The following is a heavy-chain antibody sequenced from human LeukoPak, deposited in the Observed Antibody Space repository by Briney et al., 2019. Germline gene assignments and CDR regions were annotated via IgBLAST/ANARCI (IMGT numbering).Heavy chain of an antibody. Sequence: GASVKVSCKASGYTFTGYYMHWVRQAPGQGLEWMGRINPNSGGTNYAQKFQGRVTMTRDTSISTAYMELSRLRSDDTAVYYCAREEDGYYDSSGYYGYWGQGTLVTVSS. CDR1: GYTFTGYY. V-gene: IGHV1-2*06. CDR2: INPNSGGT. J-gene: IGHJ4*02. CDR3: AREEDGYYDSSGYYGY. D-gene: IGHD3-22*01.